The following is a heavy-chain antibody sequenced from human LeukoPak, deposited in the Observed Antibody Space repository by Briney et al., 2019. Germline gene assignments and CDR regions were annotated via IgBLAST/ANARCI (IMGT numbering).Heavy chain of an antibody. V-gene: IGHV4-34*01. CDR3: ARHQTYYYYMDV. CDR1: GGSFSGYY. J-gene: IGHJ6*03. Sequence: SETLSLTCAVYGGSFSGYYWSWIRQPPGKGPEWIGEINHSGSTNYNPSLKSRVTISVDTSKNQFSLKLSSVTAADTAVYYCARHQTYYYYMDVWGKGTTVTVSS. CDR2: INHSGST.